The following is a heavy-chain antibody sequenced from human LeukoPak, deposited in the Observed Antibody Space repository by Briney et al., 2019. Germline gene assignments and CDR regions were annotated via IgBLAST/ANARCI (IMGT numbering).Heavy chain of an antibody. Sequence: GGSLRLSCAASGFTFSSYAMSWVRQAPGKGLEWVSAISGSGGSTYYADSVKGRFTISRDNSKNTLYLQMNSLRAEDTAVYYCAEGGTYYDFWSGSYYGMDVWGQGTTVTVSS. CDR3: AEGGTYYDFWSGSYYGMDV. CDR2: ISGSGGST. D-gene: IGHD3-3*01. J-gene: IGHJ6*02. CDR1: GFTFSSYA. V-gene: IGHV3-23*01.